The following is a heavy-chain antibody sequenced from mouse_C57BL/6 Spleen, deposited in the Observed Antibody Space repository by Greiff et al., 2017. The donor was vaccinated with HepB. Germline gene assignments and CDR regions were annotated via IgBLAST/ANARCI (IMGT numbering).Heavy chain of an antibody. Sequence: EVMLVESGGGLVKPGGSLKLSCAASGFTFSSYAMSWVRQTPEKRLEWVATISDGGSYTYYPDNVKGRFTISRDNAKNNLYLQMSHLKSEDTAMYYCAREYYGNSYFDYWGQGTTLTVSS. V-gene: IGHV5-4*01. D-gene: IGHD2-1*01. CDR1: GFTFSSYA. CDR2: ISDGGSYT. J-gene: IGHJ2*01. CDR3: AREYYGNSYFDY.